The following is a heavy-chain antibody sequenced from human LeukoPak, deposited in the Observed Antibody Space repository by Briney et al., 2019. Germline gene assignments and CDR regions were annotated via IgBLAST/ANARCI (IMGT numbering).Heavy chain of an antibody. J-gene: IGHJ6*03. V-gene: IGHV4-4*02. D-gene: IGHD1-1*01. CDR3: ARGYLGYYYYYMDV. Sequence: SGTLSLTCAVSGGSISSSNWWSWVRQPPGKGLEWIGEIYHSGSTNYNPSLKSRVTISVDTSKNQFSLKLSSVTAADTAVYYCARGYLGYYYYYMDVWGKGTTVTVSS. CDR2: IYHSGST. CDR1: GGSISSSNW.